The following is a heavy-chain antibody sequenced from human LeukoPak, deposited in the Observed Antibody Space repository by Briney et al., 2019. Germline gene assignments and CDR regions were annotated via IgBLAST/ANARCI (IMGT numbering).Heavy chain of an antibody. Sequence: GGSLRLSCAASGFTFSSYSMNWVRQAPGKGLEWVSSIFQGGGEIHYADSVGGRFTISRDNSKSTLFLQMNSLRAEDSAIYYCATYRQVLLPFESWGQGTLVTVSS. J-gene: IGHJ4*02. CDR3: ATYRQVLLPFES. CDR1: GFTFSSYS. V-gene: IGHV3-21*04. D-gene: IGHD5-18*01. CDR2: IFQGGGEI.